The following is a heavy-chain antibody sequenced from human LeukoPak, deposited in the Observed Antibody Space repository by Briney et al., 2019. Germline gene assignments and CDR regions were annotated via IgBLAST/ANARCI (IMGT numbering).Heavy chain of an antibody. V-gene: IGHV1-2*02. D-gene: IGHD3-9*01. J-gene: IGHJ4*02. CDR2: ISPYSGDT. CDR1: GYNFIDYY. CDR3: ARSPHILTGENFDY. Sequence: GASVKVSCKASGYNFIDYYIHWVRQAPGQGLEWMGWISPYSGDTKYAQKFQDRVTMASDTSISTAYMELSRLRSDDTAVYYCARSPHILTGENFDYWGQGTLVTVSS.